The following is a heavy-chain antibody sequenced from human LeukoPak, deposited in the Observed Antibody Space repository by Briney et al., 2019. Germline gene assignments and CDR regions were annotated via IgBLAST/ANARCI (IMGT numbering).Heavy chain of an antibody. V-gene: IGHV5-51*01. J-gene: IGHJ4*02. Sequence: GESLKISCKGSGYSFTGYWIGWVRQMPGKGLEWMGIIYPGDSETRYSPSFQGQVTISADKSINTAYLQWSNLKASDTAMYYCARHTRSTPFDYWGQGTLVTVSS. CDR1: GYSFTGYW. CDR2: IYPGDSET. CDR3: ARHTRSTPFDY.